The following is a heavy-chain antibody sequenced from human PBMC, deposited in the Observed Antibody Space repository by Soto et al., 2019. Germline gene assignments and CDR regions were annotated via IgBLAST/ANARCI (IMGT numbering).Heavy chain of an antibody. V-gene: IGHV3-21*01. J-gene: IGHJ4*02. CDR3: ARARYYDFWSGYSDY. Sequence: GGSLGLSCTASGFTFSSYSMNWVRQAPGKGLEWVSSISSSSSYIYYADSVKGRFTISRDNAKNSLYLQMNSLRAEDTAVYYCARARYYDFWSGYSDYWGQGTLVTVSS. CDR2: ISSSSSYI. CDR1: GFTFSSYS. D-gene: IGHD3-3*01.